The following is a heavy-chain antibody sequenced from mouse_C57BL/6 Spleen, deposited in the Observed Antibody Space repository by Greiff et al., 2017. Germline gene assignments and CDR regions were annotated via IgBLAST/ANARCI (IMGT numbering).Heavy chain of an antibody. CDR2: IDPSDSET. CDR3: ARGYYYGSADY. CDR1: GYTFTSYW. V-gene: IGHV1-52*01. J-gene: IGHJ2*01. Sequence: QVQLQQPGAELVRPGSSVKLSCKASGYTFTSYWMHWVKQRPIQGLEWIGNIDPSDSETHYNQKFKDKATLTVDKSSSIAYMQLSSLTSEDSAVYYCARGYYYGSADYWGQGTTLTVSS. D-gene: IGHD1-1*01.